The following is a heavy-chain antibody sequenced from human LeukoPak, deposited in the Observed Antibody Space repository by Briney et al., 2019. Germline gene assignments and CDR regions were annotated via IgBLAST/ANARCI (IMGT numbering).Heavy chain of an antibody. CDR2: IKEDGSEK. J-gene: IGHJ4*02. CDR1: GYTFSSYW. CDR3: AGDSGYGRY. V-gene: IGHV3-7*01. D-gene: IGHD5-12*01. Sequence: PGGSLRLSCVASGYTFSSYWMSWVRQAPGKGLEWVANIKEDGSEKQYVDSVKGRFTISRDNGKKSLYLQMNSLRAEDTAVYYCAGDSGYGRYWGQGTLVTVSS.